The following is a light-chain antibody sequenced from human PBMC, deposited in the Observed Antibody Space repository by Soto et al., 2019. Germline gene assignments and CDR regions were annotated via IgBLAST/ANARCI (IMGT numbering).Light chain of an antibody. CDR3: QQYNSYSGRT. V-gene: IGKV1-5*01. CDR1: QSTSSW. Sequence: DIQMTQSPSTLSASVGDRVTITCRASQSTSSWLAWYQQKPGKAPKLLIYDASSLESGVPSRFSGSGSGTEFTLTISSLQPDDFATYYCQQYNSYSGRTFGQGTKVDIK. CDR2: DAS. J-gene: IGKJ1*01.